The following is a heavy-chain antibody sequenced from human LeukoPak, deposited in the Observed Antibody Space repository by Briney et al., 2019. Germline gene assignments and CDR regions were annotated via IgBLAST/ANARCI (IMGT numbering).Heavy chain of an antibody. D-gene: IGHD3-22*01. CDR1: GGTFSSYA. V-gene: IGHV1-18*01. Sequence: ASVKVSCKASGGTFSSYAISWVRQAPGQGLEWMGWISAYNGNTNYAQKLQGRVTMTTDTSTSTAYMELRSLRSDDTAVYYCARLYYYDSSGYYLDYWGQGTLVTVSS. J-gene: IGHJ4*02. CDR2: ISAYNGNT. CDR3: ARLYYYDSSGYYLDY.